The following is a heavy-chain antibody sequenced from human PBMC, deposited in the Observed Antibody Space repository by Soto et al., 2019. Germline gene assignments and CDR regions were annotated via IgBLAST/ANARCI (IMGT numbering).Heavy chain of an antibody. D-gene: IGHD3-16*01. CDR1: GFTFSSYA. CDR3: AKDRIVTTPYYYYGMDV. V-gene: IGHV3-23*01. CDR2: ISGSGGST. J-gene: IGHJ6*02. Sequence: GGSLRLSCAASGFTFSSYAMSWVRQAPGKGLEWVSAISGSGGSTYYADSVKGRFTISRDNSKNTLYLQMNSLRAEDTAVYYCAKDRIVTTPYYYYGMDVWGQGTTVTVSS.